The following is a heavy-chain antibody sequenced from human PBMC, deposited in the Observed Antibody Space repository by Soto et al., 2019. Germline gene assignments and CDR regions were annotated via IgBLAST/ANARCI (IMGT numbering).Heavy chain of an antibody. CDR2: MIPNSGNT. CDR3: ATAYSSVYFVT. Sequence: ASVKVSCKASGYTFTSYDINWVRQAPGQGLEWMGWMIPNSGNTGYAQRFQGRVTMTRNTSISTAYMELSSLRSEDTAVYYCATAYSSVYFVTWRQGTMVTVSS. CDR1: GYTFTSYD. D-gene: IGHD6-13*01. J-gene: IGHJ3*02. V-gene: IGHV1-8*01.